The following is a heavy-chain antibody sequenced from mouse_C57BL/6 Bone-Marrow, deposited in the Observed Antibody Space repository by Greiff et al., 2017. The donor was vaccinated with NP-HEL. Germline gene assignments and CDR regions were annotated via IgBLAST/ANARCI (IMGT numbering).Heavy chain of an antibody. D-gene: IGHD2-1*01. Sequence: EVKLVESGPGLVKPSQSLSLTCSVTGYSITSGYYWNWIRQFPGNKLEWMGYISYDGSNNYNPSLKNRISITRDTSKNQFFLKLNSVTTEDTATYYCARDGNYYWFAYWGQGTLVTVSA. CDR2: ISYDGSN. CDR1: GYSITSGYY. J-gene: IGHJ3*01. V-gene: IGHV3-6*01. CDR3: ARDGNYYWFAY.